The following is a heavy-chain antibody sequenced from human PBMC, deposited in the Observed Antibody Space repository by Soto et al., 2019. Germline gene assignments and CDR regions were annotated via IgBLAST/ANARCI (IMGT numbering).Heavy chain of an antibody. J-gene: IGHJ6*03. D-gene: IGHD2-2*01. CDR3: ARDSVPAAIQGYYYYYYMDV. CDR1: GFTFSSYS. V-gene: IGHV3-48*01. CDR2: ISSSSSSI. Sequence: EVQLVESGGGLVQPGGSLRLSCAASGFTFSSYSMNWVRQSPGKGLEWVSYISSSSSSIYYADSVKGRFTISRDNAKNSLYFLTNSLRAEDTSVYYYARDSVPAAIQGYYYYYYMDVWGKGTTVTVSS.